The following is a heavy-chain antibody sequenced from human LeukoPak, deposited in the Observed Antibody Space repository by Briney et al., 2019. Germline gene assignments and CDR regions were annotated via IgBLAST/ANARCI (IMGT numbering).Heavy chain of an antibody. Sequence: PGRSLRLSCAASRFTFSSYGMHWVRQAPGKGLEWVAVLWFDGSNTYYADSVKGRFTISRDNSKNTLYLQMNSLRAEDTAVYYCAKDPYYYDSSDYLRDVRGYFDLWGRGTLVTVSS. V-gene: IGHV3-33*06. CDR1: RFTFSSYG. D-gene: IGHD3-22*01. CDR3: AKDPYYYDSSDYLRDVRGYFDL. CDR2: LWFDGSNT. J-gene: IGHJ2*01.